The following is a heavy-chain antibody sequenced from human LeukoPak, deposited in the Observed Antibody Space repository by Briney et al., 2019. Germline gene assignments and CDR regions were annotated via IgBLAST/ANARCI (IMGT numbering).Heavy chain of an antibody. J-gene: IGHJ4*02. CDR3: ARAEVGANHFDY. D-gene: IGHD1-26*01. CDR2: ISSSGSTI. CDR1: GFTFSSYE. V-gene: IGHV3-48*03. Sequence: GGSLRLSCAASGFTFSSYEMNWVRQAPGKGLEWVSYISSSGSTIYYADSVKGRFTISRDNAKNSLYLQMNSLRAEDTAVYYCARAEVGANHFDYWGRGTLVTVSS.